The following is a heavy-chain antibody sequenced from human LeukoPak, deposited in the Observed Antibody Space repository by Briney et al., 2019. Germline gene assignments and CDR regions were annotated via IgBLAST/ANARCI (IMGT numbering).Heavy chain of an antibody. Sequence: GGSLRLSCEASGFAFSSFAMSWVRQAPGKGLEWVSAIRGPATSTYYADSVKGRFTISRDNSKNTLYLEMNSLRAEDTAIYYCAKDFLRWGSGWSGGLDYWGQGTLVTVSS. CDR3: AKDFLRWGSGWSGGLDY. CDR2: IRGPATST. D-gene: IGHD6-19*01. V-gene: IGHV3-23*01. CDR1: GFAFSSFA. J-gene: IGHJ4*02.